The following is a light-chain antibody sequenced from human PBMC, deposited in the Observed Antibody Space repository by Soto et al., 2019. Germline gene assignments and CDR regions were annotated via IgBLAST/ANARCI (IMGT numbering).Light chain of an antibody. CDR3: QQSYSTPIT. J-gene: IGKJ5*01. Sequence: DIQMTQSPSSLSASVGDRVTITCRASQSINRYLNWYQQKPGKAPKLLIYAASSLQSGVPSRFSGSGSGTDFTLTISSLQPEDFATYYCQQSYSTPITFGQGTRLEIK. V-gene: IGKV1-39*01. CDR1: QSINRY. CDR2: AAS.